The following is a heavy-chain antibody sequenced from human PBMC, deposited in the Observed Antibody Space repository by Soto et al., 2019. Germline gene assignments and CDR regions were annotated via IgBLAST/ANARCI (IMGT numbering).Heavy chain of an antibody. D-gene: IGHD3-10*01. J-gene: IGHJ6*02. Sequence: GASVKVSCKASGDMFRNSAFTWVRQAPGQGLAWMGVIIPLFRKTNVAQNFQGRVTFTADESTSSLYMEASSLTSEDTAVYYCARARLSNGDPNIYFFYGLDVWGQGTTVTVSS. CDR3: ARARLSNGDPNIYFFYGLDV. CDR1: GDMFRNSA. CDR2: IIPLFRKT. V-gene: IGHV1-69*13.